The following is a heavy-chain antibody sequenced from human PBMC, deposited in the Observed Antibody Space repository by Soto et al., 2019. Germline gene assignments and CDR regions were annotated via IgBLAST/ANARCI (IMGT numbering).Heavy chain of an antibody. D-gene: IGHD6-6*01. V-gene: IGHV2-5*02. CDR1: GFSLNTRGVG. CDR2: IYWDDDK. Sequence: QITLKESGHTLVKPTQMLTLTCTYSGFSLNTRGVGVGWIRQPPGGALEWLALIYWDDDKRYSPSLRSWLTITKDTSKNQVVLTMTTMEPLDTGTYYCAHTYSSSPDDGFDVWGQGTRVTVSS. CDR3: AHTYSSSPDDGFDV. J-gene: IGHJ3*01.